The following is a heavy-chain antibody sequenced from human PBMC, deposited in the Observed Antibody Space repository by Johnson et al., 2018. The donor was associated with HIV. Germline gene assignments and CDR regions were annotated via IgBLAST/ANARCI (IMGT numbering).Heavy chain of an antibody. J-gene: IGHJ3*01. CDR3: ARSGPNWAFDF. D-gene: IGHD1-1*01. Sequence: VQLVESGGGLVQPGGSLRLSCAASGFTVSSNYMSWVRQAPGKGLVWVSRISSDGTDTYYADSVKGRFTISRDNARNTMFVQMKSLRAEDTAVYYCARSGPNWAFDFWGQGTMVTVSS. V-gene: IGHV3-74*02. CDR1: GFTVSSNY. CDR2: ISSDGTDT.